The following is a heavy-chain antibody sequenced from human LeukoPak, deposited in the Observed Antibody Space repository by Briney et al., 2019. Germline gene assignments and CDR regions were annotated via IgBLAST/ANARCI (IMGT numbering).Heavy chain of an antibody. Sequence: GGSLRLSCAASGFTFSSYAMHWVRQAPGKGLEWVAIISYDGNNKYYADSVKGRFTISRDNSKNTLYLQMNSLRAEDTAVYYCATPKGGSGSYRAPLDYWGQGTLVTVSS. V-gene: IGHV3-30-3*01. CDR2: ISYDGNNK. J-gene: IGHJ4*02. CDR1: GFTFSSYA. D-gene: IGHD3-10*01. CDR3: ATPKGGSGSYRAPLDY.